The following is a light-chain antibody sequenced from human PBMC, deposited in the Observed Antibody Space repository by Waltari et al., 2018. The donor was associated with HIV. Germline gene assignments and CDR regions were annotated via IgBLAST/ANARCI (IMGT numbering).Light chain of an antibody. V-gene: IGLV2-8*01. CDR3: SSYAGSNNLV. J-gene: IGLJ2*01. Sequence: QSALTQPPSASGSPGQSVTISCTGTSSDVGGYNYVSWYQQHPGKAPKFMIYEVSKRPPGVPDRFSGYKSGNTASLTVSGLQAEDEADYYCSSYAGSNNLVFGGGTKLTVL. CDR1: SSDVGGYNY. CDR2: EVS.